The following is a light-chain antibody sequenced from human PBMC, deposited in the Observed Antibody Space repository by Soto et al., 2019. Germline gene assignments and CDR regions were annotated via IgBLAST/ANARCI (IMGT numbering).Light chain of an antibody. CDR1: QTIRNY. CDR2: GAS. CDR3: QQSYSIPFT. V-gene: IGKV1-39*01. Sequence: DIQMTQSPSSLSASIGDRVTITCRASQTIRNYLNWYQQKPGKAPNLLIYGASSLESGVPSRFSGSGSGTDFTLTISSLDPEDFATYYCQQSYSIPFTFGPGTKVDVK. J-gene: IGKJ3*01.